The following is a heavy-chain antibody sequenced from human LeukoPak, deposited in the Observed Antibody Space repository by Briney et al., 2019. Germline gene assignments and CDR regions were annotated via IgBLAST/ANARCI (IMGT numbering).Heavy chain of an antibody. V-gene: IGHV3-48*03. D-gene: IGHD3-10*01. Sequence: PGGSLRLSCAAYAFTFSNYAMNWVRQAPGKGLEWISYINSGGSTIYYADSGKGRFTISRDNAKNSLSLQMNSLRAEDTAVYYCASRGLTEFHYFDFWGPGTLVTVSS. J-gene: IGHJ4*02. CDR1: AFTFSNYA. CDR2: INSGGSTI. CDR3: ASRGLTEFHYFDF.